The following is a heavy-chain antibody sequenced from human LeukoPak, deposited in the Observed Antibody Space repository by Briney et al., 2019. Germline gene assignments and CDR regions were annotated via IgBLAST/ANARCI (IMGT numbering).Heavy chain of an antibody. Sequence: PSETLSLTCTVSGRSISDYYWSWIRQPPGKGLEWIGYFSKSGTNNYNRSLKGRVTMSVDTCKNQFSLKLSYVTAADTAVYYCARGSNWGDYWGQGTLVTVSS. CDR1: GRSISDYY. CDR2: FSKSGTN. CDR3: ARGSNWGDY. V-gene: IGHV4-59*12. D-gene: IGHD7-27*01. J-gene: IGHJ4*02.